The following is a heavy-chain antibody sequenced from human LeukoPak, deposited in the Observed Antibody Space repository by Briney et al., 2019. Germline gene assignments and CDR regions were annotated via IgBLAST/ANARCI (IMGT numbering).Heavy chain of an antibody. CDR2: IISSSSYI. CDR3: ARDPRYSGSCHGGDY. Sequence: GALRPSFQDPGFTFSSYTMNWVRQPPGKGLGGVSSIISSSSYIYYADSVKGRFTISRDNAKNSLYLQMNSLRAEDTAVYYCARDPRYSGSCHGGDYWGQGTLVTVSS. D-gene: IGHD1-26*01. J-gene: IGHJ4*02. V-gene: IGHV3-21*01. CDR1: GFTFSSYT.